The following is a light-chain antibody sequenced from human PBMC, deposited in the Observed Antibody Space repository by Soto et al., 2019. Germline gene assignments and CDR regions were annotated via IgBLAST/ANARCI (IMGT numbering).Light chain of an antibody. CDR1: SSDVGGYTY. CDR3: SSYTSSSTLV. CDR2: DVS. Sequence: QSVLTQPASVSGSPGQSITISCTGTSSDVGGYTYVSWYQQHPGKAHKLMIYDVSNRPSGVSNLFSGSKSGNTASLTISGLQAEDEADYYCSSYTSSSTLVFGGGTKLTVL. J-gene: IGLJ2*01. V-gene: IGLV2-14*01.